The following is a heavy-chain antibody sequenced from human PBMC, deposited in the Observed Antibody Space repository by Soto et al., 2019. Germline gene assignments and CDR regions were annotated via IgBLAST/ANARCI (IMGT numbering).Heavy chain of an antibody. CDR2: VFWDDDK. J-gene: IGHJ4*02. CDR3: ARILVLAAAGTTFWDD. Sequence: SGPTLVNPTQTLTLTCTFSGFSLSTSGVGVGWIRQPPGKALEWLALVFWDDDKRYNPSLRNKFTITKDTSKNQVVFTMTNMDPVDTATYYCARILVLAAAGTTFWDDSAQGTLVTGSS. V-gene: IGHV2-5*02. D-gene: IGHD6-13*01. CDR1: GFSLSTSGVG.